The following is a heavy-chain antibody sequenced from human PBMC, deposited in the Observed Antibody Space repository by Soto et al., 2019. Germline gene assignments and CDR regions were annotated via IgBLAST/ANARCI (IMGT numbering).Heavy chain of an antibody. CDR3: ARGIAANWFDP. D-gene: IGHD6-13*01. V-gene: IGHV4-59*01. J-gene: IGHJ5*02. CDR1: GGSISSYY. Sequence: SETLSLTCTVSGGSISSYYWSWIRQPPGKGLEWIGYIYYSGSTNYNPSLKSRVTISVDTSKNQFSLKLSSVTAADTAVYYCARGIAANWFDPWGQGTLVTVSS. CDR2: IYYSGST.